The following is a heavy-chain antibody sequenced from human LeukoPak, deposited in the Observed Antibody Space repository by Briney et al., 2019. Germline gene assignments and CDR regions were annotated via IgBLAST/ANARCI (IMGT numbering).Heavy chain of an antibody. D-gene: IGHD5-18*01. J-gene: IGHJ3*02. V-gene: IGHV3-23*01. CDR3: ARQPAGYSYGAGAFDI. Sequence: GGSLRLSCAASGFTFSSYGMHWVRLAPGKGLEWVSLISASGASTYYADSVKGRFTISRDNSKNMVYLQMNSLRVEDTAVYYCARQPAGYSYGAGAFDIWGQGTMVTAS. CDR2: ISASGAST. CDR1: GFTFSSYG.